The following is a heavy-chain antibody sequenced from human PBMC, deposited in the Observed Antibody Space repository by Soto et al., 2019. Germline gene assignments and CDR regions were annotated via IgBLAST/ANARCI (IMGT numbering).Heavy chain of an antibody. V-gene: IGHV4-30-4*01. J-gene: IGHJ4*02. CDR2: IYYSGST. D-gene: IGHD3-10*01. CDR3: ARDPKRNVVRGVIPAYYFDY. CDR1: GGSISSGDYY. Sequence: QVQLQESGPGLVKPSQTLSLTCTVSGGSISSGDYYWSWIRQPPGKGLEWIGYIYYSGSTYYNPSLKSRVTLSVDTSKNQFSLKLSSVTAADTAVYYCARDPKRNVVRGVIPAYYFDYWGQGTLVTVSS.